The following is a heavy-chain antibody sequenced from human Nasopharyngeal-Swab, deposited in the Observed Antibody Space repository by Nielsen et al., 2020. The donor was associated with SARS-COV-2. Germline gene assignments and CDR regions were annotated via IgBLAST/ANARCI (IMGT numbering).Heavy chain of an antibody. CDR2: IYYSGST. CDR3: ARDTMVRGVYYYYYGMDV. V-gene: IGHV4-39*02. Sequence: SETLSLTCTVSGGSVSSGSYYWGWIRQPPGKGLEWIGSIYYSGSTYYNPSLKSRVTISVDTSKNQFSLKLSSVTAADTAVYYCARDTMVRGVYYYYYGMDVWGQGTTVTVSS. J-gene: IGHJ6*02. D-gene: IGHD3-10*01. CDR1: GGSVSSGSYY.